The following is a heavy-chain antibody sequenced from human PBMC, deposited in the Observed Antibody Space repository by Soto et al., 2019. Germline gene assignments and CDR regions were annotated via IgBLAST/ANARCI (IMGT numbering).Heavy chain of an antibody. V-gene: IGHV4-59*08. J-gene: IGHJ3*01. CDR2: IHDSGST. CDR1: GDSINSYY. Sequence: QVQLQESGPGLVKPSETLTLTCTVSGDSINSYYWSWIRQPPGKGLEWIGYIHDSGSTDYKPSLTSRVIISGDTSKKQLSLKLSSVTAADTAVYYCARTYYSDSDLRAFDVWGPRTMVTVSS. D-gene: IGHD3-22*01. CDR3: ARTYYSDSDLRAFDV.